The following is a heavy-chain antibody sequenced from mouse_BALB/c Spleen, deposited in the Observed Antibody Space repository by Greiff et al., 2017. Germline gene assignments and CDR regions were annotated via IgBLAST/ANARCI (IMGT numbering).Heavy chain of an antibody. CDR1: GFTFSSYG. V-gene: IGHV5-6*02. Sequence: DVMLVESGGDLVKPGGSLKLSCAASGFTFSSYGMSWVRQTPDKRLEWVATISSGGSYTYYPDSVKGRFTISRDNAKNTLYLQMSSLKSEDTAMYYCARHERYYFDYWGQGTTLTVSS. J-gene: IGHJ2*01. CDR3: ARHERYYFDY. CDR2: ISSGGSYT.